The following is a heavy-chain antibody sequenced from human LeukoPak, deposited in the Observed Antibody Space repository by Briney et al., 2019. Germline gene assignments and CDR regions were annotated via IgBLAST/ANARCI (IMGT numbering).Heavy chain of an antibody. CDR2: INPNSGGT. CDR1: GYTFTGYY. J-gene: IGHJ4*02. CDR3: ARSNPPRYGSGSYSSDY. Sequence: ASVKVYCKASGYTFTGYYMHRVRQAPGQGLEWMGWINPNSGGTNYAQKFQGRVTMTRDTSISTAYMELSRLRSDDTAVYYCARSNPPRYGSGSYSSDYWGQGTLVTVSS. D-gene: IGHD3-10*01. V-gene: IGHV1-2*02.